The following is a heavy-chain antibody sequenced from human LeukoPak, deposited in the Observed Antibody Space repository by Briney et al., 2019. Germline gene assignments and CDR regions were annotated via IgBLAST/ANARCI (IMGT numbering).Heavy chain of an antibody. V-gene: IGHV3-23*01. Sequence: GGSPRLSCAASGFTFSSYAMSWVRQAPGKGLEWVSAITGSGGITYYADSVKSRFTISRDNSKNTLYLQMNTLRAEDTALYYCAGSAYSSSSVGFWGQGTLVTVSS. J-gene: IGHJ4*02. CDR3: AGSAYSSSSVGF. D-gene: IGHD6-6*01. CDR1: GFTFSSYA. CDR2: ITGSGGIT.